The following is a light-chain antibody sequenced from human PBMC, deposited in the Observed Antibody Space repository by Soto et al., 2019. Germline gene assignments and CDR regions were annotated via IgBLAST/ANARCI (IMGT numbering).Light chain of an antibody. J-gene: IGKJ2*01. Sequence: EIVMTQSPGTLSVSPGERATLSCRASQSVSSNLAWYQQKPGQAPRLLIYGASTRATGFPARFSGSGSGTEFTLTISILQSVDFAVYYCQQYNNWPPHTFGQGTKLEIK. CDR2: GAS. V-gene: IGKV3-15*01. CDR1: QSVSSN. CDR3: QQYNNWPPHT.